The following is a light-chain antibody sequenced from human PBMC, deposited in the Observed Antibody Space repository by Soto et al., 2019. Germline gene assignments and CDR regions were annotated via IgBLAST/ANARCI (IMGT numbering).Light chain of an antibody. V-gene: IGKV3-20*01. CDR3: QQHGSSPIT. CDR2: GIS. Sequence: IEMTQSPATLSVSPGERATLSCRASQSVSSNLVWYQQKPGQAPRLLMYGISRRATGIPDRFSGSGSGTDFTLTISRLEPEDFAVYYCQQHGSSPITFGQGTRLEIK. J-gene: IGKJ5*01. CDR1: QSVSSN.